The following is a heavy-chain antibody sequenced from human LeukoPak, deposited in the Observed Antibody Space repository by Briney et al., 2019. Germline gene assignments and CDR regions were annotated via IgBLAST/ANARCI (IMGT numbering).Heavy chain of an antibody. CDR2: IYPDDSDT. V-gene: IGHV5-51*01. D-gene: IGHD3-10*01. Sequence: GESLKISCKGSGYSFTDYWIGWVRQMPGKGLEWMGIIYPDDSDTNYSPSFQGHVTISADKSISTAYLQWSSLKASDTAMYYCARHFSQLLWFGELGYGMDVWGKGTTVTVSS. CDR3: ARHFSQLLWFGELGYGMDV. J-gene: IGHJ6*04. CDR1: GYSFTDYW.